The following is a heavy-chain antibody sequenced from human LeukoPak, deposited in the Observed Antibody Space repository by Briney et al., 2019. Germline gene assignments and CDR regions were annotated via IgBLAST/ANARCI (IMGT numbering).Heavy chain of an antibody. CDR2: IWSSGGIWSSGGT. J-gene: IGHJ6*03. D-gene: IGHD5-18*01. CDR3: ARDSPDGYTYGHHWYYMDV. V-gene: IGHV4-4*07. CDR1: GGSINNYY. Sequence: SETLSLNCTVSGGSINNYYWTWLRQPAGKGLEYLGRIWSSGGIWSSGGTNINPSLTSRITMSVDTSKNQISLKLSSVTAADTAVYYCARDSPDGYTYGHHWYYMDVWGKGTTVTV.